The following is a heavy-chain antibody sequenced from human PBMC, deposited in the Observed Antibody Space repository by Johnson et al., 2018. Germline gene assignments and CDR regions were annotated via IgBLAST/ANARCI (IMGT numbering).Heavy chain of an antibody. J-gene: IGHJ6*02. V-gene: IGHV3-33*01. Sequence: QVQLVESGGGVVQPGRSLRLSCAASGFTFSNYAMHWVRQAPGKGLEWVAVIWYDGRSMGYADSGKGRFTISRDNSKNTLYLQINSLRAEDTALFYCARGWYSGNWYGMDVWGQGTTVTVSS. CDR1: GFTFSNYA. CDR2: IWYDGRSM. CDR3: ARGWYSGNWYGMDV. D-gene: IGHD1-26*01.